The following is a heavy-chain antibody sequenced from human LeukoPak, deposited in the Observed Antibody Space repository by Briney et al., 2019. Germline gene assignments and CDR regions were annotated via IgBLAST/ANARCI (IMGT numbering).Heavy chain of an antibody. CDR2: ISSSGDTI. CDR1: GFTFSDYY. V-gene: IGHV3-11*04. J-gene: IGHJ4*02. CDR3: ARYSSSWAFDY. D-gene: IGHD6-13*01. Sequence: PGGSLRLSCAASGFTFSDYYMSWIRQAPGKGLEWISYISSSGDTIFYADSVKGRFTISRDNAKNSLYLQMNSLRAEDTAVYYCARYSSSWAFDYWGQGTLVTVSS.